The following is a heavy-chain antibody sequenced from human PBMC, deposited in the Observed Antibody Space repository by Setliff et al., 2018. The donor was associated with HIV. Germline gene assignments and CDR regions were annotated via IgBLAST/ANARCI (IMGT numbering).Heavy chain of an antibody. CDR2: ISAYNGNT. CDR3: ARAMKTRXRGGMGY. D-gene: IGHD3-10*01. CDR1: GYTFTSYG. V-gene: IGHV1-18*01. J-gene: IGHJ4*02. Sequence: GSVKVSCKASGYTFTSYGISWVRQAPGQGLEWMGWISAYNGNTNYAQKLQGRVTMTTDTSTSTAYMELRSLRSDDTAVYYWARAMKTRXRGGMGYWGQGTLVTVSS.